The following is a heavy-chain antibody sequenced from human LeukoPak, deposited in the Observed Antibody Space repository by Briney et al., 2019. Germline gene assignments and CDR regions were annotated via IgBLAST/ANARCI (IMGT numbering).Heavy chain of an antibody. CDR1: GFTFTSSA. CDR3: AAGGGDTKRSDFDY. V-gene: IGHV1-58*02. CDR2: IVVGSGNT. J-gene: IGHJ4*02. D-gene: IGHD2-21*02. Sequence: SVKVSCKASGFTFTSSAMQWVRQARGQRLGWIGWIVVGSGNTNYAQKFQERVTITRDMSTSTAYMELSSLRSEDTAVYYCAAGGGDTKRSDFDYWGQGTLVTVSS.